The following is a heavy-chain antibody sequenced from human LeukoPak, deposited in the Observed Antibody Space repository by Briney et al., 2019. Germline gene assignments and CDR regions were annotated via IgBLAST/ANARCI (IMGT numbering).Heavy chain of an antibody. CDR3: ARDFGYCSGGSCYSIDY. CDR1: GFTVSRSY. Sequence: PGGSLRLSCAASGFTVSRSYMIWARQAPGKGLEWVSVIYSGGTTYYADSVKGRFTISRDNSKNTLYLQMNSLRAEDTAVYYCARDFGYCSGGSCYSIDYWGQGTLVTVSS. J-gene: IGHJ4*02. V-gene: IGHV3-53*05. CDR2: IYSGGTT. D-gene: IGHD2-15*01.